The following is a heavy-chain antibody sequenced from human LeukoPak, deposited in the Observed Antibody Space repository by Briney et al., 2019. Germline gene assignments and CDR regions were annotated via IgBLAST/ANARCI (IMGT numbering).Heavy chain of an antibody. V-gene: IGHV1-18*04. CDR1: GYTFTTYG. Sequence: GASVKVSCKASGYTFTTYGISWVRQAPGQGLEWVGWISTYSGKTNYAQKVQGRVAMTKDTSTSTAYMELRSLRSDDTAVYYCARLKGGYWGQGTLVTVSS. CDR2: ISTYSGKT. J-gene: IGHJ4*02. CDR3: ARLKGGY.